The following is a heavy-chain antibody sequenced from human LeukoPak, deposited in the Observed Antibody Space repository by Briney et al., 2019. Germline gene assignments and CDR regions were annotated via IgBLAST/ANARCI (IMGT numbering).Heavy chain of an antibody. CDR2: ISAYNGNT. V-gene: IGHV1-18*01. CDR3: ARGPTGDYDYVWGSYLPGYGLDY. J-gene: IGHJ4*02. CDR1: GYTFTSYG. D-gene: IGHD3-16*02. Sequence: ASVKVSCKASGYTFTSYGISWVRQAPGQGLEWMGWISAYNGNTNYAQKLQGRVTMTTDTSTSTAYMELRSLRSDDTAVYYCARGPTGDYDYVWGSYLPGYGLDYWGQGTLVTVSS.